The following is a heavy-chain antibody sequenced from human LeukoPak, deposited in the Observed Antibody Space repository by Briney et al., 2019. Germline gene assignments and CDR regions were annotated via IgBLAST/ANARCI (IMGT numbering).Heavy chain of an antibody. Sequence: ASVKVSCKASGYTFTGYYMHWVRQAPGQGLEWMGWINPNSGGTNYAQKFQSRVTMTRDTSITTAYMELSRLRSDDTAVYYCARTYDFGRGPPGDAFDNWGPGTLVTVSS. CDR3: ARTYDFGRGPPGDAFDN. J-gene: IGHJ3*02. CDR1: GYTFTGYY. V-gene: IGHV1-2*02. CDR2: INPNSGGT. D-gene: IGHD3-3*01.